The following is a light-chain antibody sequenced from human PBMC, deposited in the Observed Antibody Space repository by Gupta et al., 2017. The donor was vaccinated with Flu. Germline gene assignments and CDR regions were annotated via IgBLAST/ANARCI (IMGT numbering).Light chain of an antibody. V-gene: IGKV2-28*01. J-gene: IGKJ4*01. Sequence: EIVMTKSPVALSVTLGESACIACRSSQSLLQSNGYNYLDWYGWKPGQSPQLVIYFGSTRHSGVPYRFSGSGACTYFTLEISRVHSDDVGIYFFMQSLQTPNTFGGGTTVDIK. CDR3: MQSLQTPNT. CDR2: FGS. CDR1: QSLLQSNGYNY.